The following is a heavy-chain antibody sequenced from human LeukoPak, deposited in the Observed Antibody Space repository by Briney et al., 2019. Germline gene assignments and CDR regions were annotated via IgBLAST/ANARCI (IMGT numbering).Heavy chain of an antibody. J-gene: IGHJ4*02. CDR3: ARSPQGTGSPADY. CDR1: GSSFSSYS. V-gene: IGHV3-21*01. CDR2: ISSSSKYI. D-gene: IGHD1-1*01. Sequence: GGSLRLSCGDSGSSFSSYSMNWVRQAPGKDLEWVSSISSSSKYIYYADSVKGRFTISRDNAKNSLYLQTNGLRADDTAVYYCARSPQGTGSPADYWGQGTLVTVSS.